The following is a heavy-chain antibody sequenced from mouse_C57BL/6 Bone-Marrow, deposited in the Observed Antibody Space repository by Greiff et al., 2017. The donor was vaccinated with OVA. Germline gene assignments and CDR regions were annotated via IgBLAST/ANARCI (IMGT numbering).Heavy chain of an antibody. CDR2: IDPSDSYT. V-gene: IGHV1-59*01. CDR1: GYTFTSYW. J-gene: IGHJ3*01. CDR3: AREGAYYYGSSPFAY. Sequence: QVQLQQPGAELVRPGTSVKLSCKASGYTFTSYWMHWVKQRPGQGLEWIGVIDPSDSYTNYNQKFKGKATLTVDTSSSTAYMQLSSLTSEDSAVYYGAREGAYYYGSSPFAYWGQGTLVTVSA. D-gene: IGHD1-1*01.